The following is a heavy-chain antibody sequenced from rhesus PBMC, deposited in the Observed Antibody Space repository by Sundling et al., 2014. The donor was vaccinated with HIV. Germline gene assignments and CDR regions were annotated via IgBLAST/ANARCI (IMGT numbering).Heavy chain of an antibody. CDR3: ARDGKFGLDNYGLDS. CDR2: ISYTGGST. V-gene: IGHV3-59*01. D-gene: IGHD3-3*01. CDR1: GFSFSDYY. J-gene: IGHJ6*01. Sequence: EVQLVESGGGLAKPGGSLRLSCAASGFSFSDYYMHWVRQAPGKGLEWVSGISYTGGSTYYADSVKGRFTISRENAKNTLYLQMDSLRAEDTAVYYCARDGKFGLDNYGLDSWGQGVVVTVSS.